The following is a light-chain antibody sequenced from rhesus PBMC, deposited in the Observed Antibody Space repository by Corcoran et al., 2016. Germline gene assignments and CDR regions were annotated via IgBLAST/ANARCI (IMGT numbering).Light chain of an antibody. CDR3: MQPLQSPWT. V-gene: IGKV2-73*01. CDR1: QSLLHSDGRTY. Sequence: DIVMTQTPPSLPVTPGEPAPISCRSSQSLLHSDGRTYLYWYLQKPGQPPRLLIYRVSNRFSGVPDRFSGSGSGTDLTLKISRVEAEDVGVYYCMQPLQSPWTFGQGTKVEIK. CDR2: RVS. J-gene: IGKJ1*01.